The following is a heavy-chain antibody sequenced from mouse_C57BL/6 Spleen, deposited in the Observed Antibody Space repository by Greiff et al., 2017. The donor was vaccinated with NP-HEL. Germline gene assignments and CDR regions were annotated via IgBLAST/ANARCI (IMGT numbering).Heavy chain of an antibody. CDR1: GFTFTDYY. V-gene: IGHV7-3*01. Sequence: EVQLVESGGGLVQPGGSLSLSCAVSGFTFTDYYMSWVRQPPGKALEWLGFIRNKANGYTTEYSASVKGRFTISRDNSQSILYLQMNALRAEDSATYYCARYLTTVGRYFDVWGTGTTVTVSS. CDR2: IRNKANGYTT. CDR3: ARYLTTVGRYFDV. J-gene: IGHJ1*03. D-gene: IGHD1-1*01.